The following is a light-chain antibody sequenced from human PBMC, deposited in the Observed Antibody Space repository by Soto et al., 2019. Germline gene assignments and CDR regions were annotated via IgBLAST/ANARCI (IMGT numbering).Light chain of an antibody. V-gene: IGLV1-40*01. CDR2: GNS. CDR1: SSNIGAGYD. J-gene: IGLJ2*01. Sequence: QSALTQPPSVSGAPGQTVTISCTGTSSNIGAGYDVPWYQQLPGTAPKLLIYGNSNRPSGVPDRFSGSKSGTSASLAITGLQAEDEADYYCQSYASSLSAVVFGGGTKLTVL. CDR3: QSYASSLSAVV.